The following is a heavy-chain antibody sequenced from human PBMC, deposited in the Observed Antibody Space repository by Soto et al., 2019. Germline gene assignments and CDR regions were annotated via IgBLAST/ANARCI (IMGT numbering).Heavy chain of an antibody. CDR1: GYTFTSYS. J-gene: IGHJ4*02. D-gene: IGHD3-10*01. Sequence: QVQLVQSGAEVKKPGASVKVSCKASGYTFTSYSIIWVRQAPGQGLEWMGWISAYNGNTNYAQKLQGRVTMTTDTSTSTAYVELRSLRSDDTAVYYCARVYRITMVRGELSEYWGQGTLVTVSS. CDR2: ISAYNGNT. V-gene: IGHV1-18*01. CDR3: ARVYRITMVRGELSEY.